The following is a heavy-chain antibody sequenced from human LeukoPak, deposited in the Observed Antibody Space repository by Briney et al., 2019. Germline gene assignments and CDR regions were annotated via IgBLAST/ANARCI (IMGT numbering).Heavy chain of an antibody. CDR1: GGSVISNIYY. CDR2: IYYSGST. Sequence: SETLSLTYTVSGGSVISNIYYWNWIRQPPGKGLEWIGYIYYSGSTNYNPSLKSRVTISVDTSKNQFSLKLTSLTAADTAVYYCAREDSSGYLVSGGQGTLVTVSS. J-gene: IGHJ4*02. D-gene: IGHD3-22*01. CDR3: AREDSSGYLVS. V-gene: IGHV4-61*01.